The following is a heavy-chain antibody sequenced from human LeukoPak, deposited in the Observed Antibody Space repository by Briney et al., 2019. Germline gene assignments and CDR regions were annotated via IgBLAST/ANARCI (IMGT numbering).Heavy chain of an antibody. CDR2: ISGSGSNT. J-gene: IGHJ4*02. CDR3: AKGGLTSDS. Sequence: GGSLRLSCAASGFTFSSYGMSWVRQAPGKGLEWVSTISGSGSNTYYADSVKGWFTISRDNSKNTLYLQMNSLRAEDTAVYYCAKGGLTSDSWGQGTLVTVSS. D-gene: IGHD3/OR15-3a*01. V-gene: IGHV3-23*01. CDR1: GFTFSSYG.